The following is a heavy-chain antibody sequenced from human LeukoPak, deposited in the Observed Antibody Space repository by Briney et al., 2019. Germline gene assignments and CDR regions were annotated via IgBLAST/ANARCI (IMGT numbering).Heavy chain of an antibody. CDR3: AREGSSWYVVY. CDR1: GGTFSSYA. J-gene: IGHJ4*02. V-gene: IGHV1-69*04. Sequence: SVKVSCKASGGTFSSYAISWVRQAPGQGLEWMGRIIPILGIANYAQKFQGRVTITADKSTSTAYMELSSLRSEDTAVYYCAREGSSWYVVYWGQGTLVTVSS. D-gene: IGHD6-13*01. CDR2: IIPILGIA.